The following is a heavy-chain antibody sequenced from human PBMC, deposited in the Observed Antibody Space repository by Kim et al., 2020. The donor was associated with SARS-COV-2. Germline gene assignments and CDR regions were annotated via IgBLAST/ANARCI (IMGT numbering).Heavy chain of an antibody. V-gene: IGHV6-1*01. CDR2: TYYRSKWYN. CDR1: GDSVSSNSAA. CDR3: ARARAVPVAGTQPTSFDY. Sequence: SQTLSLTCAISGDSVSSNSAAWNWIRQSPLRGLEWLGRTYYRSKWYNDYAVSVKSRITINPDTSKNQFSLQLNSVTPEDTAVYYCARARAVPVAGTQPTSFDYWGQGTLVTVSS. D-gene: IGHD6-19*01. J-gene: IGHJ4*02.